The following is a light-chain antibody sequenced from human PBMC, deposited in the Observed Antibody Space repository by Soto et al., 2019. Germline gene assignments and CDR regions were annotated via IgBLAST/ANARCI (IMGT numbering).Light chain of an antibody. V-gene: IGLV1-51*01. J-gene: IGLJ2*01. CDR1: SSNIGNNY. CDR3: GTWDSSLSAGQ. CDR2: DNN. Sequence: QSVLTQPPSVSAAPGQKVTISCSGSSSNIGNNYVSWYQQLPGTAPKLLMYDNNNRPSGIPDRCSGSKSGTSATPGITGLQTGDEADYYCGTWDSSLSAGQFGGGTKLTVL.